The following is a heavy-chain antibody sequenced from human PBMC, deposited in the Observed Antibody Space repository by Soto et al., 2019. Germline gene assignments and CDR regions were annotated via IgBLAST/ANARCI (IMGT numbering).Heavy chain of an antibody. J-gene: IGHJ3*02. CDR1: GGSISSYY. V-gene: IGHV4-59*08. CDR3: ARPLTGNDAFDI. D-gene: IGHD7-27*01. Sequence: SETLSLTCTVSGGSISSYYWSWTRQPPGKGLEWIGYIYYSGSTNYNPSLKSRVTISVDTSKNQFSLKLSSVTAADTAVYYCARPLTGNDAFDIWGQGTMVTVSS. CDR2: IYYSGST.